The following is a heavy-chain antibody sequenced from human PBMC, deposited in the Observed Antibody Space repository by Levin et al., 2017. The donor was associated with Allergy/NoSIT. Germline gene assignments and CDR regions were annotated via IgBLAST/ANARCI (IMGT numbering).Heavy chain of an antibody. CDR3: ARGFVPAALWPIGY. J-gene: IGHJ4*02. D-gene: IGHD2-15*01. CDR2: IWYDGSKK. V-gene: IGHV3-33*07. Sequence: PGGSLRLSCAASGFTFSSYNMYWVRQAPGQGLEWVGVIWYDGSKKYSADSVKGRFTISRDNSKNTLYLQMNSLRAEDTAVYSCARGFVPAALWPIGYWGQGTLVTVSS. CDR1: GFTFSSYN.